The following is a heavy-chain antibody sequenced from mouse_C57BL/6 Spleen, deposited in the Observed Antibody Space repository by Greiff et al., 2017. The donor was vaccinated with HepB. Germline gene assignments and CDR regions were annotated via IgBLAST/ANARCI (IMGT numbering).Heavy chain of an antibody. Sequence: VQLQQSGPELVKPGASVKISCKASGYKFTDYYMNWVKQSHGKSLEWIGDINPNNGGTSYNQKFKGKATLTVDKSSSTAYMELRSLTSEDSAVYYCAHSGAMDYWGQGTSVTVSS. CDR2: INPNNGGT. V-gene: IGHV1-26*01. D-gene: IGHD1-3*01. J-gene: IGHJ4*01. CDR3: AHSGAMDY. CDR1: GYKFTDYY.